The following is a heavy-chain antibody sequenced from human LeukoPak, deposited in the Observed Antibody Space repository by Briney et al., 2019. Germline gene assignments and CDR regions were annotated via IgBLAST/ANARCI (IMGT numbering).Heavy chain of an antibody. Sequence: SETLSLTCTVSSGSISSYYWSWIRQPPGKGLEWIGYIYYTGSTNYNPSLKSRVTISVDTSKNQFSLSLSSVTAADTAVYYCARVGYGDHFDYWGQGTLVTVSS. J-gene: IGHJ4*02. V-gene: IGHV4-59*08. D-gene: IGHD4-17*01. CDR2: IYYTGST. CDR3: ARVGYGDHFDY. CDR1: SGSISSYY.